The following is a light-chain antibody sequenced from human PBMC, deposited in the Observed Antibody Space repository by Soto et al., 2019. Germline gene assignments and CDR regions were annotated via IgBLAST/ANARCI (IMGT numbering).Light chain of an antibody. V-gene: IGLV4-69*01. J-gene: IGLJ2*01. CDR2: LNSDGSH. CDR3: QTWGNGIVV. CDR1: SGHSSYA. Sequence: QPVLTQSPSASASLGASVKPTCTLSSGHSSYAIAWHQQQAEKGPRYLMKLNSDGSHSKWDGIPDRFSGSSSGAERYLTISRLQSEDEADYYCQTWGNGIVVFGGGTKLTVL.